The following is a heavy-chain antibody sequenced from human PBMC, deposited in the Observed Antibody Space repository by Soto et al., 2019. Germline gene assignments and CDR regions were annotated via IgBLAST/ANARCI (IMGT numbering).Heavy chain of an antibody. CDR3: AREETGNDALDI. CDR2: SYHSGST. J-gene: IGHJ3*02. D-gene: IGHD1-1*01. V-gene: IGHV4-31*11. Sequence: SETLSLTCAVSGGSLRSATYYLSWIRQHPGKGLEWIGYSYHSGSTYYKPSLRSRVTISLDTSKNQFSLNLRSVTDADTAIYYCAREETGNDALDIWGQGTLVTVSS. CDR1: GGSLRSATYY.